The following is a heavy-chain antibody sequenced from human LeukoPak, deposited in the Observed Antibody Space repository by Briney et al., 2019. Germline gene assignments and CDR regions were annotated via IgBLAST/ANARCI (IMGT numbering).Heavy chain of an antibody. CDR3: AAHFPAVVVVIKAGFDY. V-gene: IGHV3-21*04. CDR1: GFTLSSHS. J-gene: IGHJ4*02. D-gene: IGHD3-22*01. Sequence: PGGSLRLSCAASGFTLSSHSMNWVRQAPGKGLEWVSSISSSSSYIYYADSVKGRFTISRDNSKNTLYLQMNSLRAEDTAVYYCAAHFPAVVVVIKAGFDYWGQGTLVTVSS. CDR2: ISSSSSYI.